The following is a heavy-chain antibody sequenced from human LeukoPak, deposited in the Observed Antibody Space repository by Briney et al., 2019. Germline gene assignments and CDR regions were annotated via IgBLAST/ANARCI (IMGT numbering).Heavy chain of an antibody. CDR1: EFRFRSYW. J-gene: IGHJ3*02. CDR3: ARALVAGVTLNALDI. V-gene: IGHV3-74*01. Sequence: PGGSLSLSCAASEFRFRSYWMHRGRQVPEKGLVWVARIQHDGSTTNYADSVKGRFTISRDNAKKTLYVQMNSLRAEDTAVYYCARALVAGVTLNALDIWGQGTMVTVSS. CDR2: IQHDGSTT. D-gene: IGHD2-2*01.